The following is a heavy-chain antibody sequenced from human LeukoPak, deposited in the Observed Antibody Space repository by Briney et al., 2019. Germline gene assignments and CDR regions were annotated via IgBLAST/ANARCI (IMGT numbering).Heavy chain of an antibody. CDR1: GGSISGGSSDYY. CDR2: ISDSGRT. CDR3: ARQYRSGLWYFDL. J-gene: IGHJ2*01. V-gene: IGHV4-39*01. D-gene: IGHD1-1*01. Sequence: SETLSLTCTVTGGSISGGSSDYYWGWIRQPPGKGLGWIGSISDSGRTYYNPSLKSRVTVSVDTSKNQFSLNLSSVTAADTAVYYCARQYRSGLWYFDLWGRGTLVTVSS.